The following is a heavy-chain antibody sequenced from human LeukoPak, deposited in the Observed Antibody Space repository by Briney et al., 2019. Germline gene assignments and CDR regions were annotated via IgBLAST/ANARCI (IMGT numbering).Heavy chain of an antibody. CDR1: GFNFGPFW. V-gene: IGHV3-74*01. CDR3: ARDRGYPDSFNI. CDR2: INNDGSTK. J-gene: IGHJ3*02. D-gene: IGHD3-10*01. Sequence: PGGSLRLSCAASGFNFGPFWTHWVRQPPGKGLVWISHINNDGSTKVYADSVKGRFTISRDNAKNTLYLQMNSLRADDTAVYYCARDRGYPDSFNIWGEGTMVTVSS.